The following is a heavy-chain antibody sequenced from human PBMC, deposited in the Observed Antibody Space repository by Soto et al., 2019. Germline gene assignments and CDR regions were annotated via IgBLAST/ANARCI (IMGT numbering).Heavy chain of an antibody. D-gene: IGHD1-26*01. CDR1: GGTFSNYA. CDR3: ARRGVANSRDAFDI. J-gene: IGHJ3*02. Sequence: QVQLVQSGSEVQKPGTSVKVSCEVSGGTFSNYAITWVRQAPGQGLELLGGAIPVYGSTNYAQKFQGRVTITAGESATTTFMELSSLRSDDTAVYYCARRGVANSRDAFDIWGQGTFVTVS. V-gene: IGHV1-69*01. CDR2: AIPVYGST.